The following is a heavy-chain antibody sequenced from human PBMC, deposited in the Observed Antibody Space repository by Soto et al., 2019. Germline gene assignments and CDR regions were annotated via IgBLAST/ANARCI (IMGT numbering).Heavy chain of an antibody. D-gene: IGHD6-19*01. J-gene: IGHJ4*02. Sequence: GGSLRLSCAASGFTFSSYGMHWVRQAPGKGLEWVAVIWYDGSNKYYADSVKGRFTISRDNSKSTVYLRMNSLTPEDTALYYCARKWGTYSSASLDYWGLGTLVTVSS. CDR3: ARKWGTYSSASLDY. CDR2: IWYDGSNK. V-gene: IGHV3-33*01. CDR1: GFTFSSYG.